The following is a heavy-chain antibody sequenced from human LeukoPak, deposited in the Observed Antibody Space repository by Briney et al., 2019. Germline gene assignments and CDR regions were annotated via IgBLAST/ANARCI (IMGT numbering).Heavy chain of an antibody. CDR1: GGSISSYY. CDR2: IYYSGST. CDR3: ALNYYGSGGTFDY. Sequence: SETLSLTCTVSGGSISSYYRSWIRQPPGKGLEWIGYIYYSGSTNYNPSLKSRVTISVDTSKNQFSLKLSSVTAADTAVYYCALNYYGSGGTFDYWGQGTLVTVSS. V-gene: IGHV4-59*01. J-gene: IGHJ4*02. D-gene: IGHD3-10*01.